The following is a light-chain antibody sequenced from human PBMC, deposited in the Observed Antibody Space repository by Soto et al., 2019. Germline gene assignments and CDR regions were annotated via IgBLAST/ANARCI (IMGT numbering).Light chain of an antibody. Sequence: EIVLTQSPATLSLSPGERATLSCRASQSVSSYLAWYQQKPGQAPRLLIYDASNRATGIPGRFSGSGSGTDFTLTISSLEPEDFAVYYFQQRNNWPPYTFGQGTKLEIK. CDR3: QQRNNWPPYT. V-gene: IGKV3-11*01. CDR2: DAS. CDR1: QSVSSY. J-gene: IGKJ2*01.